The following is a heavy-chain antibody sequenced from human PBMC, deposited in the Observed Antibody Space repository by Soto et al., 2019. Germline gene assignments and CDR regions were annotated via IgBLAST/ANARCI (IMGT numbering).Heavy chain of an antibody. CDR1: GFTFGSYG. CDR2: IWYDGTNE. CDR3: ARGRGAGATYNLDI. Sequence: PGGSLRLSCAASGFTFGSYGMQWVRQAPGKGLEWVSAIWYDGTNEYYADSVKGRFTISRDNSQNTLYLQMNSLRAEDTAVYYCARGRGAGATYNLDIWGQGITVTVSS. J-gene: IGHJ6*02. D-gene: IGHD1-26*01. V-gene: IGHV3-33*01.